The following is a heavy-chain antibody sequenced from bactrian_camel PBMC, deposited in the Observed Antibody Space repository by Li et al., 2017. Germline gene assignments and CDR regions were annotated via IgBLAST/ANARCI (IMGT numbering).Heavy chain of an antibody. D-gene: IGHD6*01. Sequence: HVQLVESGGGSVQAGGSLRLSCVASGYRYSKFCKAWFRQGPGKERERVASIHTDGTSSVADDVKGRFAISKDIAKITVYLQMNSLKSEDTALYYCASLSNWSSKDWGQGTQVTVS. CDR1: GYRYSKFC. CDR2: IHTDGTS. J-gene: IGHJ4*01. V-gene: IGHV3S1*01. CDR3: ASLSNWSSKD.